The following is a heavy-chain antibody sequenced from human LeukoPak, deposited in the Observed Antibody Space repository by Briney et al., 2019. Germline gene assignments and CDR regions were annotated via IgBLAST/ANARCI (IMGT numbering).Heavy chain of an antibody. D-gene: IGHD1-1*01. CDR1: GYMVSDYS. V-gene: IGHV1-2*02. CDR2: LRGDTGDT. CDR3: ARVRYNACDY. J-gene: IGHJ4*02. Sequence: GASVTVSCKTSGYMVSDYSMHWVRQAPGQGLEWMGWLRGDTGDTDSPQKFKGRVTMTRDTATNTAYMQLSRLTYDDTAIYFCARVRYNACDYWGQGTLVTVSS.